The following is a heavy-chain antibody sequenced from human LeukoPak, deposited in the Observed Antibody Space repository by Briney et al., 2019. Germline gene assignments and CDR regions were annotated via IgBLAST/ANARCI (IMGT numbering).Heavy chain of an antibody. J-gene: IGHJ5*02. CDR3: ARRRTSLDLRFLDSYNWFDP. CDR2: IIPIFGTA. CDR1: GGTFSSYA. Sequence: SVKVSCKASGGTFSSYAISWVRQAPGQGLEWMGGIIPIFGTANYAQKFQGRVTITADESTSTAYMELSSLRSEDTAVYYCARRRTSLDLRFLDSYNWFDPWGQGTLVTVSS. V-gene: IGHV1-69*13. D-gene: IGHD3-3*01.